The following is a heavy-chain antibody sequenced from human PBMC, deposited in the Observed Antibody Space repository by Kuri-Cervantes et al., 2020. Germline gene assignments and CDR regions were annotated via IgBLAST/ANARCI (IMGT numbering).Heavy chain of an antibody. Sequence: ETLSLTCAASGFTFSNAWMSWVRQAPGKGLEWVGRIKSKTDGGTTDYAAPVKGRFTIPRDDSKNTLYLQMNSLKTEDTAVYYCTVMASYWGQGTLVTVSS. D-gene: IGHD5-24*01. J-gene: IGHJ4*02. CDR1: GFTFSNAW. CDR2: IKSKTDGGTT. CDR3: TVMASY. V-gene: IGHV3-15*01.